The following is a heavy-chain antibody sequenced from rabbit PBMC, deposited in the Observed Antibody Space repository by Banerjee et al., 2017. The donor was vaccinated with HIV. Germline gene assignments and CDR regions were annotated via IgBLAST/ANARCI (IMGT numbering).Heavy chain of an antibody. CDR2: ISARSRGTT. D-gene: IGHD6-1*01. Sequence: QEQLKETGGGLVLPGGSLALSCKASGFTISNCYYMCCVRQAPGKGLEWIACISARSRGTTYYASWAKGRFTISKTSSTTVTLQMTSLTAADTATYFCARRADHAGYGYANFWGPGTLVTVS. V-gene: IGHV1S45*01. CDR1: GFTISNCYY. J-gene: IGHJ4*01. CDR3: ARRADHAGYGYANF.